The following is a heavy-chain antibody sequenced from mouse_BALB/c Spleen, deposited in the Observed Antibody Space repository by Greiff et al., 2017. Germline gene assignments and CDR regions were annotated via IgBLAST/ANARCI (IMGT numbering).Heavy chain of an antibody. V-gene: IGHV3-6*02. CDR1: GYSITSGYY. J-gene: IGHJ2*01. CDR2: ISYDGSN. Sequence: ESGPGLVKPSQSLSLTCSVTGYSITSGYYWNWIRQFPGNKLEWMGYISYDGSNNYNPSLKNRISITRDTSKNQFFLKLNSVTTEDTATYYCAIHFDYWGQGTTLTVSS. CDR3: AIHFDY.